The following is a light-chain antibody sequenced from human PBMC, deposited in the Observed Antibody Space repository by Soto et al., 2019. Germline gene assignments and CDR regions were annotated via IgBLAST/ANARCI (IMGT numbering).Light chain of an antibody. Sequence: EIALTQSAATLSLSPGERATLSCRASQSVSRYLAWYQQKPGQAPRLLIHDTSTRATGVPATFSGSGSGTDFTLTISSLEPEDFAIYYCQQRFSWPPTFGGGTNVEIK. J-gene: IGKJ4*01. CDR1: QSVSRY. V-gene: IGKV3-11*01. CDR3: QQRFSWPPT. CDR2: DTS.